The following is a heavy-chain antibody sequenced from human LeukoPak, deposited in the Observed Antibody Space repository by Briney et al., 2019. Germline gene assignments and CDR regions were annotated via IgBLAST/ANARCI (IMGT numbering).Heavy chain of an antibody. Sequence: GGSLRLSCAASGFTFDDYAMHWVRQAPGKGLEWVSGISWNSGSIGYADSVKGRFTISRDNAKNSLYLQMNSLRAEDTAVYYXXXXXXXXXYDSSGYFPVGYWGQGTLVTVSS. CDR3: XXXXXXXXYDSSGYFPVGY. J-gene: IGHJ4*02. CDR1: GFTFDDYA. V-gene: IGHV3-9*01. D-gene: IGHD3-22*01. CDR2: ISWNSGSI.